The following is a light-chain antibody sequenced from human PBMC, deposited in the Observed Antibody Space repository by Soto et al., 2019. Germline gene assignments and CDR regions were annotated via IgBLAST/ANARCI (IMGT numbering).Light chain of an antibody. CDR1: QSVSSSY. CDR2: GAS. Sequence: EIVMTQSPATLSVPPGERATLSCRASQSVSSSYLAWYQQKPGQAPRLLIYGASSRATGIPDRFSGSGSGTDFTLTISRLEPEDFAVYYCQQYGSSPPSTFGQGTRLEI. CDR3: QQYGSSPPST. V-gene: IGKV3-20*01. J-gene: IGKJ5*01.